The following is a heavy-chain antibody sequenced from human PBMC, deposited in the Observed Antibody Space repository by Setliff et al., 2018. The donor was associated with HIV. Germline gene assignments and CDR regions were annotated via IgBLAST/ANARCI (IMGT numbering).Heavy chain of an antibody. J-gene: IGHJ5*02. CDR3: ARGKPIFGVNNWFDP. V-gene: IGHV1-2*02. CDR2: INSDSGGT. Sequence: GASVKVSCKASGYTFSDYYMHWVRQAPGQGLEWMGWINSDSGGTNYAQRFQGRITMTRDTSTNTVYMELNKLRSDDTAVYYCARGKPIFGVNNWFDPWGQGTLVIVSS. D-gene: IGHD3-3*01. CDR1: GYTFSDYY.